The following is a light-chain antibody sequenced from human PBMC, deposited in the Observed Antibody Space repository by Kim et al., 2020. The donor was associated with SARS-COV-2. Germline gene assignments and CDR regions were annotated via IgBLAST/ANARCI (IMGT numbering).Light chain of an antibody. Sequence: SSELTQDPAVSVALGQTVRITCQGDSLRSYYASWYRQKPGQAPVLVIYAKNNRPSGIPDRFSGSTSGSTASLTITGAQAEDEADYYCNSRDSSGHQVVFGGGTQLTVL. CDR2: AKN. V-gene: IGLV3-19*01. CDR1: SLRSYY. J-gene: IGLJ2*01. CDR3: NSRDSSGHQVV.